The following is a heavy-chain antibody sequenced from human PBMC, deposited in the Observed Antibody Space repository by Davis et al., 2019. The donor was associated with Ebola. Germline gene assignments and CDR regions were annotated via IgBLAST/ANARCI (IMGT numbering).Heavy chain of an antibody. D-gene: IGHD3-10*01. Sequence: SETLSLTCAVYGGSFSGYYWSWIRQPPGKGLEWIGEINHSGSTNYNPSLKSRVTISVDTSKNQFSLKLSSVTAADTAVYYCARQIWFKGFDYWGQGTLVTVSS. CDR2: INHSGST. J-gene: IGHJ4*02. V-gene: IGHV4-34*01. CDR1: GGSFSGYY. CDR3: ARQIWFKGFDY.